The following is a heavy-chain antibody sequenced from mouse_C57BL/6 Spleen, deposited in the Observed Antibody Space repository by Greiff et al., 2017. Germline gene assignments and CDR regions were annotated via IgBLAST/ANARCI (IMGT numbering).Heavy chain of an antibody. CDR3: AIGVYGNHFDY. D-gene: IGHD1-1*01. J-gene: IGHJ2*01. CDR1: GFTFTSYC. V-gene: IGHV1-52*01. Sequence: QVQLKQPGAELVRPGSSLKLSCTASGFTFTSYCMHWVNQTPIQGLEWIGNIDPSDSETHYNQKFKDKATLTVDKSSSTAYMQLSRLTSEDSAVSCGAIGVYGNHFDYWGQGTTRTVSS. CDR2: IDPSDSET.